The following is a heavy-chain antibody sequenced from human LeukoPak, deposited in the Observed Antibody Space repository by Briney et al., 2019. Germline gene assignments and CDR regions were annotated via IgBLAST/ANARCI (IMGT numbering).Heavy chain of an antibody. V-gene: IGHV3-53*01. J-gene: IGHJ4*02. CDR2: IYSGGST. CDR1: GFTVSSNY. Sequence: GGSLRLSCAAPGFTVSSNYMSWVRQAPGKGLEWVSVIYSGGSTYYADSVKGRFTISRDNSKNSLYLQMNSLRVEDTAVYYCARDTPYCGGDCYPDYWGQGTLVTVSS. D-gene: IGHD2-21*01. CDR3: ARDTPYCGGDCYPDY.